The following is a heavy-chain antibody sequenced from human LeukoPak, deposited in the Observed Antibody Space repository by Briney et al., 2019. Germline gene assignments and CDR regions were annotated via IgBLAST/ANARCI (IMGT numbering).Heavy chain of an antibody. Sequence: ASVKVSCKASGYXFTSYYMHWVRQAPGQGLKWMGIINPSGGSTSYAQKFQGRVTMTRDTSTSTVYMELSSLRSEDTAVYYCASSTQGYCSGGSCYGLDYWGQGTLVTVSS. D-gene: IGHD2-15*01. J-gene: IGHJ4*02. V-gene: IGHV1-46*01. CDR3: ASSTQGYCSGGSCYGLDY. CDR2: INPSGGST. CDR1: GYXFTSYY.